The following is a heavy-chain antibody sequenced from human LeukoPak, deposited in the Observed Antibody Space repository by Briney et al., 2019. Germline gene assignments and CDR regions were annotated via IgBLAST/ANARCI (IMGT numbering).Heavy chain of an antibody. J-gene: IGHJ4*02. Sequence: SKTLSLTCTVSGGSIRSYYWNWIRQPAGKGLEWIGRIYTTGSTYYNPSLKSRVTMSVDTSKNQFSLKLRSLTAADTAVYYCARGRDGFMSDFDSWGQGTLVTVSS. CDR3: ARGRDGFMSDFDS. D-gene: IGHD3-10*02. CDR1: GGSIRSYY. V-gene: IGHV4-4*07. CDR2: IYTTGST.